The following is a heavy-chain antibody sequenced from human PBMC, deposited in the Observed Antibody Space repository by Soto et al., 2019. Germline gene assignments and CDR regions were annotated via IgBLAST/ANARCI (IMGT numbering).Heavy chain of an antibody. CDR3: ARLAPGGSGGGGDY. Sequence: QVRLQQSGPGLVKPSQTLSLTCAISGDSVSSNSAAWNWIRQSPSRGLEWLGRTYYRSKWYNDYAVSVKSRITINPDTSKNHFSLQLKSVTPEDTALYFCARLAPGGSGGGGDYWGQGTLVTVSS. D-gene: IGHD6-19*01. CDR1: GDSVSSNSAA. V-gene: IGHV6-1*01. CDR2: TYYRSKWYN. J-gene: IGHJ4*02.